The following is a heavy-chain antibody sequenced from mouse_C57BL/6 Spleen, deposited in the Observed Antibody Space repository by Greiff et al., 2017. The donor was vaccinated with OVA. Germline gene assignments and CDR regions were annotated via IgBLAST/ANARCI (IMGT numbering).Heavy chain of an antibody. Sequence: EVQLQQSGAELVKPGASVKLSCTASGFNIKDYYMHWVKQRTEQGLEWIGRIDPEDGETKYAPKFPGKATITADTSSNTAYLQLSSLTSKDTAVYYCASMVTTRGYFDYWGQGTTLTVSS. V-gene: IGHV14-2*01. CDR3: ASMVTTRGYFDY. J-gene: IGHJ2*01. CDR2: IDPEDGET. D-gene: IGHD2-2*01. CDR1: GFNIKDYY.